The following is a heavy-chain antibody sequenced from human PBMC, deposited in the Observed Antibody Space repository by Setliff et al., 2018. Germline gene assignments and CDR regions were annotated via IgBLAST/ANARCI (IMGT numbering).Heavy chain of an antibody. D-gene: IGHD3-10*01. CDR1: GGSISSATSY. CDR3: ARGSTMIQGVRLYYHGLDV. V-gene: IGHV4-61*02. Sequence: SETLSLTCIASGGSISSATSYWNWIRQPAGKELEWIGRIYAIRSTNYNPSLKSRVTISLDTSNNQFSLKLSPVTAADTAVYYCARGSTMIQGVRLYYHGLDVWGQGTTVTSP. CDR2: IYAIRST. J-gene: IGHJ6*02.